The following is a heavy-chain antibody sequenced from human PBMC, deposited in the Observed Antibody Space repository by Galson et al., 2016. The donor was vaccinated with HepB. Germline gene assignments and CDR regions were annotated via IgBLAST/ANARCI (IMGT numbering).Heavy chain of an antibody. Sequence: TLSLTCSVSGGSIGGYYWNWIRQPPGKKLEWIGNIYYSGSTNYNPSLKSRVTISIDSSKKQFSLKLSSVTAADTAVYYCARSHILTGFYSPSFDYWGQGTLVTVSS. CDR3: ARSHILTGFYSPSFDY. V-gene: IGHV4-59*01. J-gene: IGHJ4*02. CDR1: GGSIGGYY. CDR2: IYYSGST. D-gene: IGHD3-9*01.